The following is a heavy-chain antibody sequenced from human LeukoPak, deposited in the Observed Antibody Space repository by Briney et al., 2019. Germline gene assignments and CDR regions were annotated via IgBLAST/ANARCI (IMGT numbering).Heavy chain of an antibody. Sequence: GGSLRLSCAASGFTFTYYAMNWVRQAPGKGLEWVSAISSSDGSTYYADSVKGRFTISRDNSKNTLYLQMNSLRAEDTAVYYCATGYSDSLRSPLDSWGQGTLVTVSS. CDR1: GFTFTYYA. J-gene: IGHJ5*01. V-gene: IGHV3-23*01. D-gene: IGHD3-22*01. CDR3: ATGYSDSLRSPLDS. CDR2: ISSSDGST.